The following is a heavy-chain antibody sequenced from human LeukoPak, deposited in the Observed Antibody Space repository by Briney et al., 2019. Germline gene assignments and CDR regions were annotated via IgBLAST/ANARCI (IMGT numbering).Heavy chain of an antibody. CDR2: IYSSGSS. D-gene: IGHD6-19*01. V-gene: IGHV4-4*07. Sequence: SEILSLTCTVSGGSISSYYWSWIRQPAGKGLEWIGRIYSSGSSKFNPSLKSRVTISIDTSKNQFSLNLSSVTAADTAVYYCPTYMTGSGWNDAFDIWGQGTMVTVSS. J-gene: IGHJ3*02. CDR3: PTYMTGSGWNDAFDI. CDR1: GGSISSYY.